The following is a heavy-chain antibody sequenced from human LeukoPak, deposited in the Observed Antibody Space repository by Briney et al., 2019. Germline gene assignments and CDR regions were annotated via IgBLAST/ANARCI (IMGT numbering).Heavy chain of an antibody. Sequence: GRSLRLSCAASGFTFNTYTMNWVRQAPGKGLEWAALISYDGTNEYYADSVKGRFTISRDNSKNTVSVQMNSLRIEDTAVYYCARAGGCSGGSCYYYYYGMDVWGKGTTVTVSS. CDR1: GFTFNTYT. D-gene: IGHD2-15*01. V-gene: IGHV3-30*04. J-gene: IGHJ6*04. CDR2: ISYDGTNE. CDR3: ARAGGCSGGSCYYYYYGMDV.